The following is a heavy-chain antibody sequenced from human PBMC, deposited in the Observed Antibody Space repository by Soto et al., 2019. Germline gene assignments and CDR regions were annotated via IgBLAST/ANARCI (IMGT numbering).Heavy chain of an antibody. CDR3: ARGQCCSSTSCEKNGMGV. Sequence: GGSLRLSCAASGFTFSSYDMHWVRQATGKGLEWVSAIATAGDTYYPGSVTGRFTISRENAKNSLYLQMNSLRAGDTAVYYCARGQCCSSTSCEKNGMGVWGQGTTVTVSS. CDR2: IATAGDT. CDR1: GFTFSSYD. V-gene: IGHV3-13*01. D-gene: IGHD2-2*01. J-gene: IGHJ6*02.